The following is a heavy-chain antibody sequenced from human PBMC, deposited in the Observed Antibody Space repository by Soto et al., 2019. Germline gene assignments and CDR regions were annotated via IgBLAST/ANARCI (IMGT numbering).Heavy chain of an antibody. V-gene: IGHV1-69*01. Sequence: QVQLVQSGAEVKKPGSSVKVSCKASGGTFNNYPITWVRQAPGEGLEWMGGSIPIFGTANYAQKFQGRVTISVDESTSTAYMELSRLRSEDTAVYYCARGRGYSGDDHYSYFDMDVWGQGTTVTVSS. D-gene: IGHD5-12*01. CDR2: SIPIFGTA. J-gene: IGHJ6*02. CDR1: GGTFNNYP. CDR3: ARGRGYSGDDHYSYFDMDV.